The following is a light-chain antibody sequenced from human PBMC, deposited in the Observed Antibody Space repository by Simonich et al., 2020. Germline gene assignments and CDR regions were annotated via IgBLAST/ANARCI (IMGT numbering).Light chain of an antibody. CDR3: QQYYSYPQT. CDR1: QGISSY. CDR2: AAS. Sequence: IQMTQSPSTLSASVGNRVTITCRASQGISSYLAWYQQKTGKAPKLMLYAASTFQSWVPSRFSGSGSGTDFTRTISCLQSEDFATYYCQQYYSYPQTFGQGTKVEIK. J-gene: IGKJ1*01. V-gene: IGKV1-8*01.